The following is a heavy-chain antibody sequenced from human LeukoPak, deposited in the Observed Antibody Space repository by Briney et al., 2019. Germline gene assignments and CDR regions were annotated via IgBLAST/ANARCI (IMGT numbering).Heavy chain of an antibody. CDR2: IYPGDSDT. CDR1: GYSFTTYW. J-gene: IGHJ4*02. Sequence: GESLKISCKASGYSFTTYWIGWVRQMPGKGLEWMGLIYPGDSDTRYSPSFQGQVTISADKSISTAYLQWSSLKASDTAMYYCARLGANYYSYYFDYWGQGTLVTVSS. CDR3: ARLGANYYSYYFDY. D-gene: IGHD4/OR15-4a*01. V-gene: IGHV5-51*01.